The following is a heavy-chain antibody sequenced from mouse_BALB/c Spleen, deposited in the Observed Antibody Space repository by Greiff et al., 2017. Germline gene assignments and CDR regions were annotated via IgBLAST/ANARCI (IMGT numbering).Heavy chain of an antibody. J-gene: IGHJ2*01. CDR3: TMRCNYEGFDY. CDR2: IYPSDSYT. CDR1: GYTFTSYW. Sequence: QVQLQQPGAELVRPGASVKLSCKASGYTFTSYWINWVKQRPGQGLEWIGNIYPSDSYTNYNQKFKDKATLTVDKSSSTAYMQLSSPTSEDSAVYYCTMRCNYEGFDYWGQGTTLTVSS. V-gene: IGHV1-69*02. D-gene: IGHD2-1*01.